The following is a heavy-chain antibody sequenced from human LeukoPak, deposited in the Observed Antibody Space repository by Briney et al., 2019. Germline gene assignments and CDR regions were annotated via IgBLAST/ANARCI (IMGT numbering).Heavy chain of an antibody. J-gene: IGHJ4*02. D-gene: IGHD3-22*01. CDR2: ISGSGGST. Sequence: GGSLRLSCAASGFTFSSYAMSWVRQAPGKGLEWVSVISGSGGSTYYADSVKGRFTISRDNSKNTLYLQMNSLRAEDTAVYYCARRDYYYCFDYWGQGTLVTVSS. CDR3: ARRDYYYCFDY. V-gene: IGHV3-23*01. CDR1: GFTFSSYA.